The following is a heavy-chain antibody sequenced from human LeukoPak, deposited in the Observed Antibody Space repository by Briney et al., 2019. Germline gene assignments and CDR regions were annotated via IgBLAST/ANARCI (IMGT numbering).Heavy chain of an antibody. D-gene: IGHD4-17*01. J-gene: IGHJ6*03. CDR2: IIPIFGTA. CDR3: ARDADYGDPKTVYYYYYMDV. V-gene: IGHV1-69*06. Sequence: GASVKVSCKASGGTFSSYAISWVRQAPGQGLEWMGGIIPIFGTANYAQKFQGRVTITADKSTSTAYMELSSLRSEDTAVYYCARDADYGDPKTVYYYYYMDVWGKGTTVTVSS. CDR1: GGTFSSYA.